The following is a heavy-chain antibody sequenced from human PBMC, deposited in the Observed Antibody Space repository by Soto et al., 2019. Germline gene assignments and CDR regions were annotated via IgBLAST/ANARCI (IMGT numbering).Heavy chain of an antibody. V-gene: IGHV4-30-4*01. CDR2: IYYSGST. CDR3: ARERPDGARLDL. D-gene: IGHD6-6*01. CDR1: GGSISSGDYY. J-gene: IGHJ5*02. Sequence: SSETLSLTCTVSGGSISSGDYYWSWIRQPPGKGLEWIGYIYYSGSTYYNPSLKSRVTISVDTSKNQFSLKLSSVTAADTAVYYCARERPDGARLDLWGQGTLVTVSS.